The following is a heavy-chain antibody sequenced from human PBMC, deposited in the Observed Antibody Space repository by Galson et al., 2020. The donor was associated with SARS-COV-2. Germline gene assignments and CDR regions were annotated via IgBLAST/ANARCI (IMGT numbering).Heavy chain of an antibody. J-gene: IGHJ4*02. V-gene: IGHV4-59*08. CDR1: LGSMTSHY. Sequence: ETSAPLSLTCTVSLGSMTSHYWSWIRKPPGKGLEWIGYIDSSGSTTYITSLRSRVTISIDTSKNQFSLKLTSVTAADTAVYYCAKLAEGRRSSEDYWGQGTLVSVSS. CDR3: AKLAEGRRSSEDY. CDR2: IDSSGST. D-gene: IGHD1-26*01.